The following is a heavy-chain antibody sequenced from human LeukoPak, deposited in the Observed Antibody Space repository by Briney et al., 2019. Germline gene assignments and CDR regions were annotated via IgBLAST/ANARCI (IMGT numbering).Heavy chain of an antibody. CDR1: GGSISSSNW. Sequence: SSETLSLTCAVSGGSISSSNWWSRVRPPPGKGLEWIGEIYHSGSTNYNPSLKSRVTISVDKSKNQFSLNLSSVTAADTAVYYCGRNIGYCSGGSCPWGQGTLVTVSS. D-gene: IGHD2-15*01. J-gene: IGHJ5*02. CDR3: GRNIGYCSGGSCP. CDR2: IYHSGST. V-gene: IGHV4-4*02.